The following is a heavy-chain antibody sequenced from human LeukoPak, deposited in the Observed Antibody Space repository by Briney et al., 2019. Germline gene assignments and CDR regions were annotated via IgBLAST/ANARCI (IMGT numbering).Heavy chain of an antibody. CDR2: TRNKANSYTT. D-gene: IGHD2-15*01. V-gene: IGHV3-72*01. Sequence: PGGSLRLSCAASGFTLSDHYMDWVRQAPGKGLEWVGRTRNKANSYTTEYAASVKRRFTISRDDSKNSLYLQMNSLKTEDTAVYYCARESGLSAFDYWGQETLVTVSS. CDR1: GFTLSDHY. CDR3: ARESGLSAFDY. J-gene: IGHJ4*02.